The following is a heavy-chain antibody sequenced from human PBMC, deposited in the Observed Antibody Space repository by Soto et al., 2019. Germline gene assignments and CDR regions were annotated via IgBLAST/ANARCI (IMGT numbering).Heavy chain of an antibody. CDR3: ARESWFLSYYYYGMDV. CDR1: GFTFSSYG. V-gene: IGHV3-33*01. D-gene: IGHD3-10*01. CDR2: IWYDGSNK. Sequence: PGGSLRISCAASGFTFSSYGMHWVRQAPGKGLEWVAVIWYDGSNKYYADSVKGRFTISRDNSKNTLYLQMNSLRAEDTAVYYCARESWFLSYYYYGMDVWGQGTTVTVSS. J-gene: IGHJ6*02.